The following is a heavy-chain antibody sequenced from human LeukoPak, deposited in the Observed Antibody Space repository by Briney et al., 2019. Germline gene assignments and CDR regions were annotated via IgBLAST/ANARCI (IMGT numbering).Heavy chain of an antibody. CDR1: GYTFTSYY. D-gene: IGHD7-27*01. V-gene: IGHV1-46*01. CDR2: INPSGGST. J-gene: IGHJ4*02. Sequence: ASVKVSCKASGYTFTSYYMHWVRQAPGQGLEWMGIINPSGGSTSYAQKFQGRVTMTRDMSTSTVYMELSSLRSEDTAVYYCARRAYWGFHDYWGQGTLVTVSS. CDR3: ARRAYWGFHDY.